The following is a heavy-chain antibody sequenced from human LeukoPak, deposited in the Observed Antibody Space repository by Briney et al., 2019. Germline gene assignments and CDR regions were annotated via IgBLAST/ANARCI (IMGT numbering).Heavy chain of an antibody. CDR1: GGTFSSYA. Sequence: GSSVKVSRKASGGTFSSYAISWVRQAPGQGLEWMGGIIPIFGTANYAQKFQGRVTITTDESTSTAYMGLSSLRSEDTAVYYCAREHIFYDFWSGYYLAYMDVWGKGTTVTVSS. V-gene: IGHV1-69*05. CDR2: IIPIFGTA. J-gene: IGHJ6*03. D-gene: IGHD3-3*01. CDR3: AREHIFYDFWSGYYLAYMDV.